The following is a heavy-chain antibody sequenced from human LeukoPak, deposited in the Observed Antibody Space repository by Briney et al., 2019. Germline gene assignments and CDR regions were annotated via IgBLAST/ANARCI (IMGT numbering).Heavy chain of an antibody. CDR1: GFTFSSYS. CDR2: ISSSSSYI. CDR3: AREYCSSTSCYFDY. V-gene: IGHV3-21*01. D-gene: IGHD2-2*01. Sequence: GGSLRLSCAASGFTFSSYSMNWVRQAPGKGLEWVSSISSSSSYIYYADSVKGRFTISRDNAKNSLYLQMNSLRAEDTAVYYCAREYCSSTSCYFDYWGQGTLVTVSS. J-gene: IGHJ4*02.